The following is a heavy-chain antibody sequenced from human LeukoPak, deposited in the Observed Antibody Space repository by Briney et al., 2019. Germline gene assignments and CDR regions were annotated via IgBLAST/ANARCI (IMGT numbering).Heavy chain of an antibody. J-gene: IGHJ6*03. CDR1: GGSISSIIYY. CDR3: ARHLIPEYSSSWYGDYYYYMDV. D-gene: IGHD6-13*01. Sequence: SETLSLTCTVSGGSISSIIYYWGWIRPPPGRGLEWIGSIYYSGSTYYNPSLKSRVTISVDTSKNQFSLKLSSVTAADTAVYYCARHLIPEYSSSWYGDYYYYMDVWGKGTTVTVSS. V-gene: IGHV4-39*01. CDR2: IYYSGST.